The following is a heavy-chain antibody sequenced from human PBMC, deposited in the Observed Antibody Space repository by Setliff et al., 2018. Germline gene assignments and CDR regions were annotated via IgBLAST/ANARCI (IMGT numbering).Heavy chain of an antibody. V-gene: IGHV5-51*01. CDR1: GYSFTDYW. Sequence: GESLKISCKGSGYSFTDYWIGWVRQMPGEGLEWMGIIHPSNSDTVYSPSFQGQVTISADRSITTAYLQWSSLKASDTAMYYCARYDSSGYHYYYGMDVWGKGTTVTVSS. J-gene: IGHJ6*04. D-gene: IGHD3-22*01. CDR3: ARYDSSGYHYYYGMDV. CDR2: IHPSNSDT.